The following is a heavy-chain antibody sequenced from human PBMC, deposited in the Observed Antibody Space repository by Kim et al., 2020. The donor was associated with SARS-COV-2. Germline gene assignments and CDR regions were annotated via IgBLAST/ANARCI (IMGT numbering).Heavy chain of an antibody. J-gene: IGHJ4*02. V-gene: IGHV4-34*01. CDR3: VGSKYSSSWYGGFDY. Sequence: PSLKSRVNISVDTSKSQFSLKLSSVTAADTAVYYCVGSKYSSSWYGGFDYWGQGTLVTVSS. D-gene: IGHD6-13*01.